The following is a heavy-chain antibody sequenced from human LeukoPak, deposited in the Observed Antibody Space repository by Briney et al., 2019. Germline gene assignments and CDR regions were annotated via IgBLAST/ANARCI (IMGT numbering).Heavy chain of an antibody. CDR2: IKRKSDGETT. CDR3: TTAPSGYAYMNGWHLDY. Sequence: GGSLRLSCAASGFGFSYAWMSWVRQAPGKGPEGIGRIKRKSDGETTDYAAPVKGRFTISRDDSKNTLFLQMNSLKTEDTAFYYCTTAPSGYAYMNGWHLDYWGQGALVTVSS. D-gene: IGHD5-18*01. J-gene: IGHJ4*02. V-gene: IGHV3-15*01. CDR1: GFGFSYAW.